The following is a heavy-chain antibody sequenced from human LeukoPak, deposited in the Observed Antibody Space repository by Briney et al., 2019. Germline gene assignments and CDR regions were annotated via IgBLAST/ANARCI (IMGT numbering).Heavy chain of an antibody. Sequence: PTYAQGFTGRFVFSLDTSVSTAYLQISSLKAEDTAVYYCARETYYYDSSGYYPLPHFDYWGQGTLVTVSS. J-gene: IGHJ4*02. V-gene: IGHV7-4-1*02. CDR3: ARETYYYDSSGYYPLPHFDY. CDR2: P. D-gene: IGHD3-22*01.